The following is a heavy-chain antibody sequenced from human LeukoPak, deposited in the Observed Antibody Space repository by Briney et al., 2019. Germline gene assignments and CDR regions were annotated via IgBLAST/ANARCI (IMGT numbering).Heavy chain of an antibody. Sequence: GASVKVSCKASRGTFSSYAIRWVRQAPGQGLEWMGRIIPIFGTANYAQKFQGRVTITTDESTSTAYMELSSLRSEDTAVYYCASTGVPAAYYMDVWGKGTTVTVSS. CDR2: IIPIFGTA. CDR3: ASTGVPAAYYMDV. CDR1: RGTFSSYA. D-gene: IGHD1-14*01. V-gene: IGHV1-69*05. J-gene: IGHJ6*03.